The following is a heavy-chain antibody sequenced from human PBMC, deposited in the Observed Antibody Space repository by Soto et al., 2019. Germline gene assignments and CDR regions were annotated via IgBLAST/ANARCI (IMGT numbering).Heavy chain of an antibody. J-gene: IGHJ6*01. CDR1: GGSISSYY. Sequence: TVSGGSISSYYWSWIRQPPGKGLEWIGYIYYSGSTNYNPSLKSRVTISVDTSKNQFSLKLSSVTAADTAVYYCAKTMVRGVRYYYYGMDVWGQGNTVTVSS. CDR2: IYYSGST. CDR3: AKTMVRGVRYYYYGMDV. V-gene: IGHV4-59*01. D-gene: IGHD3-10*01.